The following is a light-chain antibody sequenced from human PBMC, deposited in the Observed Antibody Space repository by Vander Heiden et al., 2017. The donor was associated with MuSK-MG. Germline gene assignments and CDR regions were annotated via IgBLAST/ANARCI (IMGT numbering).Light chain of an antibody. CDR1: QTLLYSSKNNNY. CDR2: WAS. CDR3: QQYDDTPRT. J-gene: IGKJ1*01. V-gene: IGKV4-1*01. Sequence: DTVITHSPASLPVSLGERATTNRKHSQTLLYSSKNNNYLAWYQLKPGQPPRLLIYWASTRGSGVPDRFSGSGSETEFTLTISSLQAEDVAVYYCQQYDDTPRTFGQGTKVEL.